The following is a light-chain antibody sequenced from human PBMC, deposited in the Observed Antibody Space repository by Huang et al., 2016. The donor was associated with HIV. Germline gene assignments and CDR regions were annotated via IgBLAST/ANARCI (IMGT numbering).Light chain of an antibody. CDR3: QQSYSSPLT. CDR1: QNISNY. Sequence: DIQMTQSPPSLSTSVGDRVTITCRASQNISNYLNWYQQKPGKAPNLRIYTASSLQSGVPSRFSGSGSGTDFSLTINSLQPEDFTTYYCQQSYSSPLTFGGGTKVEIK. CDR2: TAS. V-gene: IGKV1-39*01. J-gene: IGKJ4*01.